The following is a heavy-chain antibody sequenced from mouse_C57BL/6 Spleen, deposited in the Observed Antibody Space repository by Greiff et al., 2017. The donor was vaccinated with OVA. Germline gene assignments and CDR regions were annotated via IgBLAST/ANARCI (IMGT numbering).Heavy chain of an antibody. CDR2: ISYDGSN. CDR3: ARIYDYDGFDY. CDR1: GYSITSGYY. Sequence: VQLKESGPGLVKPSQSLSLTCSVTGYSITSGYYWNWIRQFPGNKLEWMGYISYDGSNNYNPSLKNRISITRDTSKNQFFLKLNSVTTEDTATYYCARIYDYDGFDYWGQGTTLTVSS. J-gene: IGHJ2*01. V-gene: IGHV3-6*01. D-gene: IGHD2-4*01.